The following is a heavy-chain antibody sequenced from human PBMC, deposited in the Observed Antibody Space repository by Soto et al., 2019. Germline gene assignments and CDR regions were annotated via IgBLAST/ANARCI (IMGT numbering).Heavy chain of an antibody. CDR2: IYYSGST. CDR3: ARSVFP. CDR1: GGSISSGGYY. V-gene: IGHV4-31*03. J-gene: IGHJ5*02. Sequence: QVQLQESGPGLVKPSQTLSLTCTVSGGSISSGGYYWSWIRQHPGKGLEWIGYIYYSGSTYYNPSLQSRVTLTVDTSKNMYSLKLTSVAAAGTAVYYCARSVFPWGQGTLVTVSS.